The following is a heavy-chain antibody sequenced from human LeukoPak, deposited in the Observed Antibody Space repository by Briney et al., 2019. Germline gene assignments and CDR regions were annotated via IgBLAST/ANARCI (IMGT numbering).Heavy chain of an antibody. D-gene: IGHD2-21*02. CDR3: AMMGGCGGDCYNTWFDP. CDR1: GYTFDSYG. J-gene: IGHJ5*02. CDR2: ISAYNGNT. V-gene: IGHV1-18*01. Sequence: ASVKVSCKASGYTFDSYGISWVRQAPGQGLEWMGWISAYNGNTNYAQKFKGRVTMTTDASTSTAYMELRSLRSDDTAVYYCAMMGGCGGDCYNTWFDPWGQGTLVTVSS.